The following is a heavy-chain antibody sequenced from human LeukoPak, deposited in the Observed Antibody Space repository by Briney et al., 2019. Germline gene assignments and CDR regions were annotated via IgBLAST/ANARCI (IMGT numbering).Heavy chain of an antibody. CDR1: GFSFSYYW. D-gene: IGHD3-10*01. Sequence: GGSLRLSCAASGFSFSYYWMHWVRQGSGKGPVWVSRINSDGSSTSYADSVKGRFTISRDNAKNTLYLQMNSLRAEDTAVYYCARDLGPPYYYGSGSYYSYGMDVWGQGTTVTVSS. V-gene: IGHV3-74*01. CDR2: INSDGSST. CDR3: ARDLGPPYYYGSGSYYSYGMDV. J-gene: IGHJ6*02.